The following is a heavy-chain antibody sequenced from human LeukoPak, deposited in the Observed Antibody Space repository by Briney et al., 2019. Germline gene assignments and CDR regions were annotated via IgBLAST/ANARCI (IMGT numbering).Heavy chain of an antibody. J-gene: IGHJ6*04. CDR3: ARDPSTVPYYYYYGMDV. CDR1: GFTFSSYA. V-gene: IGHV3-30*04. D-gene: IGHD4-17*01. Sequence: QPGRSLRLSCAASGFTFSSYAMHWVRQAPGKGLEWVAVISYDGSNKYYADSVKGRFTISRDNSKNTLYLQMNSLRAEDTAVYYCARDPSTVPYYYYYGMDVRGKGTTVTVSS. CDR2: ISYDGSNK.